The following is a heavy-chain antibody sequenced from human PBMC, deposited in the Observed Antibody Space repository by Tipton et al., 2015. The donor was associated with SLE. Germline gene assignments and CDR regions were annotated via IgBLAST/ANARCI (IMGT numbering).Heavy chain of an antibody. Sequence: TLSLTCAVYGGSFSGYYWSWIRQPPGKGLEWIGSIYHSGSTYYNPSLKSRVTISVDTSKNQFSLKLSSVTAADTAVYYCARDWRPYYDFWSGDGGFDYWGQGTLVTVSS. CDR1: GGSFSGYY. V-gene: IGHV4-34*01. J-gene: IGHJ4*02. CDR2: IYHSGST. CDR3: ARDWRPYYDFWSGDGGFDY. D-gene: IGHD3-3*01.